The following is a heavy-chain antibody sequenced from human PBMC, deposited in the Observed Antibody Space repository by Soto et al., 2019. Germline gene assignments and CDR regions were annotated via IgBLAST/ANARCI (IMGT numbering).Heavy chain of an antibody. J-gene: IGHJ4*02. CDR2: IIPIFGTA. CDR1: GGTFSSCA. D-gene: IGHD3-10*01. Sequence: GASVKVSCKASGGTFSSCAISWVRQAPGQGLEWMGGIIPIFGTANYAQKFQGRVTITADKSTSTAYMELSSLRSEDTAVYYCATIQSIYGSGSYFTPSQFDYWGQGTLVTVSS. V-gene: IGHV1-69*06. CDR3: ATIQSIYGSGSYFTPSQFDY.